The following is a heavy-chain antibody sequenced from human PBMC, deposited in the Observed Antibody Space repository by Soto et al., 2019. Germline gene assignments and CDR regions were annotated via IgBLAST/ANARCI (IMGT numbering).Heavy chain of an antibody. J-gene: IGHJ4*02. V-gene: IGHV3-74*01. Sequence: EVQLVESGGGLVQPGGSLRLSCAASGFTFGPYWMHWVRQVPGKGLVWLSRINSDGSSTNYADSVKGRFTISRDNAKRTLSLQLHSLRAEDTAVYYSASGGSGYYTYSGQGTLVSVSS. D-gene: IGHD3-22*01. CDR3: ASGGSGYYTY. CDR2: INSDGSST. CDR1: GFTFGPYW.